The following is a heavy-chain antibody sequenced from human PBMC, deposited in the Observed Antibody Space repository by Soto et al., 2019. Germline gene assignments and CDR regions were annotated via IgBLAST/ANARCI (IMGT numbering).Heavy chain of an antibody. Sequence: ASVKVSCKASGYTFTSYYMHWVRQAPGQGLEWMGIINPSGGSTSYAQKFQGRVTMTRDTSTSTVYMELSSLRSEDTAVYYCASGYYGSGSYSIPGNYWRQGTLVTVSS. J-gene: IGHJ4*02. CDR3: ASGYYGSGSYSIPGNY. V-gene: IGHV1-46*03. CDR1: GYTFTSYY. D-gene: IGHD3-10*01. CDR2: INPSGGST.